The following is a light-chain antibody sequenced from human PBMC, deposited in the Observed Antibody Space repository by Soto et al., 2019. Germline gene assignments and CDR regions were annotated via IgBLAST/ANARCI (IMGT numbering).Light chain of an antibody. CDR3: QVWDSSSDHPYV. J-gene: IGLJ1*01. CDR2: DDS. V-gene: IGLV3-21*02. CDR1: NIGSKS. Sequence: SYELTQPPSVSVAPGQTARITWGGNNIGSKSVHWYQQKPGQAPVLVVYDDSDRPSGIPERFSGSNSGNTATLTISRVEAGDEADYYCQVWDSSSDHPYVFGTGTKVTVL.